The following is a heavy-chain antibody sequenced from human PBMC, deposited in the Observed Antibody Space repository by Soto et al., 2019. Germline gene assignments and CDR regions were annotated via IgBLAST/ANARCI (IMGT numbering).Heavy chain of an antibody. Sequence: PGESLKISCKGSGYTFTNYWIGWVRQMPGKGLEWMGLIYPGDSDTTYSPSFQGQVTISVDKSISTAYLQWSSLKASDTAMYYCARPGVCSRTDCSDFDYWGQGTQVTVSS. CDR1: GYTFTNYW. J-gene: IGHJ4*02. CDR2: IYPGDSDT. V-gene: IGHV5-51*01. CDR3: ARPGVCSRTDCSDFDY. D-gene: IGHD2-2*01.